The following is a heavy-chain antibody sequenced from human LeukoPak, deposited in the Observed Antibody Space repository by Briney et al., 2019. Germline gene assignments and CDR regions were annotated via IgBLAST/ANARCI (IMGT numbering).Heavy chain of an antibody. CDR1: GFTFSNYA. V-gene: IGHV3-30*04. Sequence: PGGSLRLSCAASGFTFSNYAMNWVRQAPGKGLEWVAVTSYDGSNKYYADSVKGRFTISRDNSKNTLYLQMNSLRAEDTAVYYCARDWPAYGSGKKNWFDPWGQGTLVTVSS. CDR3: ARDWPAYGSGKKNWFDP. CDR2: TSYDGSNK. D-gene: IGHD3-10*01. J-gene: IGHJ5*02.